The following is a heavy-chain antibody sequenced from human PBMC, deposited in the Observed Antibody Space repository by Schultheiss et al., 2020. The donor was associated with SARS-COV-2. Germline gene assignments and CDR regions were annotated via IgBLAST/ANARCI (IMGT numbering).Heavy chain of an antibody. CDR3: ASSRLVYHFDH. CDR2: IYHSGST. J-gene: IGHJ4*02. V-gene: IGHV4-39*07. CDR1: GGSISSSSYY. Sequence: SETLSLTCTVSGGSISSSSYYWGWIRQPPGKGLEWIGSIYHSGSTYYNPSLKSRVTISLDTSKNQFSLKLTSVTAADTAVYFCASSRLVYHFDHWGQGILVTVSS. D-gene: IGHD6-19*01.